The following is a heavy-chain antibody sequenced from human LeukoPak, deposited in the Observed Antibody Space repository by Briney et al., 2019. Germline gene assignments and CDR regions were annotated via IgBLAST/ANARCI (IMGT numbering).Heavy chain of an antibody. Sequence: ASVKVSCKASGYTFTGKYMHWVRQAPGQGLEWMGWINPNSGGTNYVQKFQGRVTMTRDTSISTVYMELSRLRSDDTAVYYCARGYYYDSSGYFDLDYWGQGTLVTVSS. CDR1: GYTFTGKY. CDR3: ARGYYYDSSGYFDLDY. J-gene: IGHJ4*02. V-gene: IGHV1-2*02. D-gene: IGHD3-22*01. CDR2: INPNSGGT.